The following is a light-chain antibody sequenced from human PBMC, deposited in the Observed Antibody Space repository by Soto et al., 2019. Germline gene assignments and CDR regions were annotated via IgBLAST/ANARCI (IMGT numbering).Light chain of an antibody. Sequence: EVVMTQSPSTLSVSPGEGVTLSCRASQGIGANLAWYQHKPGQTPRLLIYDTSTRATGVPARFSGSRSGPEFTLTISSLQSEDFASYYCQPCYNWPLTLGQGTKVQIK. J-gene: IGKJ4*01. V-gene: IGKV3-15*01. CDR2: DTS. CDR3: QPCYNWPLT. CDR1: QGIGAN.